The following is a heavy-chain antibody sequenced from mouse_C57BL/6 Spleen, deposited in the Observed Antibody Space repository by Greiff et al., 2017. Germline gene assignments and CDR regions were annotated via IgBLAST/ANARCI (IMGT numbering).Heavy chain of an antibody. D-gene: IGHD3-1*01. CDR2: IRSKSINYAT. Sequence: EVMLVESGAGLVQPKGSLKLSCAASGFSFTTYAMHWVHQAPGKGLEWVARIRSKSINYATNYAVSVKDRFTISRDDSESMLYLQMNNLKTEDTARYYGVRQNSWDYYFDYWGQGTTLTVSS. V-gene: IGHV10-1*01. J-gene: IGHJ2*01. CDR1: GFSFTTYA. CDR3: VRQNSWDYYFDY.